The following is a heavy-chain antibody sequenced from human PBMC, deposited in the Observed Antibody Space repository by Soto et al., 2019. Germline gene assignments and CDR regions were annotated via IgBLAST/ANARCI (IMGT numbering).Heavy chain of an antibody. CDR3: ARGDWGSSLIFDY. D-gene: IGHD7-27*01. V-gene: IGHV1-69*12. CDR2: IIPIFGTA. Sequence: QVQLVQSGAEVKKPGSSVKVSCKASGGTFSSYAISWVRQAPGQGLEWMGGIIPIFGTANYAQKFQGRVTITAAESRSTAYMELGSLRSEDPAVYYCARGDWGSSLIFDYWGQGTLVTVCS. CDR1: GGTFSSYA. J-gene: IGHJ4*02.